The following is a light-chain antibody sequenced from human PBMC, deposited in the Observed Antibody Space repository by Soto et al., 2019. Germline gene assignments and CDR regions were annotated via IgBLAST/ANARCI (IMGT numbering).Light chain of an antibody. J-gene: IGLJ1*01. CDR1: SSDVGGYNY. CDR3: SSYAGSYV. Sequence: VLTQPPSASGSPGQSVTISCTGTSSDVGGYNYVSWYQQHPGKAPKLMIYEVSKRPSGVPDRFSGSKSGNTASLTVSGLQAEDEADYYCSSYAGSYVFGTGTKVTVL. CDR2: EVS. V-gene: IGLV2-8*01.